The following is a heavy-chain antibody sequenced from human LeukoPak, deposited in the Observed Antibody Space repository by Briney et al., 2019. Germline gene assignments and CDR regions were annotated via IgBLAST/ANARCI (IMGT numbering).Heavy chain of an antibody. Sequence: GGSLRLFCASSGFTFSSYSMNWFSQALGKGLEWVSSISSSISYIYYTDLVKGRFTISRDNSKNTLYLQMNSLRVEDTAVYHCARIHGSGTYYNPQNWFDPWGQGTLVTVST. CDR1: GFTFSSYS. D-gene: IGHD3-10*01. CDR2: ISSSISYI. J-gene: IGHJ5*02. V-gene: IGHV3-21*04. CDR3: ARIHGSGTYYNPQNWFDP.